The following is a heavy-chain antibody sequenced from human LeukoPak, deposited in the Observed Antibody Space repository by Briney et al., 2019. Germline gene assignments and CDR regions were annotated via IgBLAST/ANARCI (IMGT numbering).Heavy chain of an antibody. J-gene: IGHJ4*02. CDR2: IWYDGSNK. V-gene: IGHV3-33*06. D-gene: IGHD3-22*01. CDR3: AKDSDYYDSSAYYYWEYYFDY. CDR1: GFTFSSYG. Sequence: PGRFLRLSCAASGFTFSSYGMHWVRQAPGKGLEWVAIIWYDGSNKYYADSMKGRFTIPRDNSKNTLYLQMNSLRAEDTAVYYCAKDSDYYDSSAYYYWEYYFDYWGQGTLVTVSS.